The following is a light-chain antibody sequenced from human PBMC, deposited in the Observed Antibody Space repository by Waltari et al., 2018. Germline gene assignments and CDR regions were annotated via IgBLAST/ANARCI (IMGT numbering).Light chain of an antibody. CDR2: ATS. Sequence: DIPMTQSPLSLSASVGGSVNITCRASQSVSSYLNWYQQRPGQAPNLLIYATSNLQSGVPSRFSGSGFETDFTLTISSLRPEDFAAYYCQQTYNTPWTFGQGTKVEIQ. J-gene: IGKJ1*01. CDR3: QQTYNTPWT. CDR1: QSVSSY. V-gene: IGKV1-39*01.